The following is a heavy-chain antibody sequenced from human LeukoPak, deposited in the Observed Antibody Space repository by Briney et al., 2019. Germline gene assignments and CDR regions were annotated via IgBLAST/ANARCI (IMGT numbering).Heavy chain of an antibody. CDR3: ATTIFGVVRFDY. Sequence: ASVKVSCKASGYTFTGYYMHWVRQAPGKGLEWMGGFDPEDGETIYAQKFQGRVTMTEDTSTDTAYMELSSLRSEDTAVYYCATTIFGVVRFDYWGQGTLVTVSS. CDR2: FDPEDGET. V-gene: IGHV1-24*01. J-gene: IGHJ4*02. D-gene: IGHD3-3*01. CDR1: GYTFTGYY.